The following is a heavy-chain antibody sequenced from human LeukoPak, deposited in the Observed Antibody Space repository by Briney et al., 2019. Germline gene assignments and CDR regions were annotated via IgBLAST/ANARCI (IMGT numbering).Heavy chain of an antibody. CDR1: GGSISSSSFY. CDR3: ARSYCSSTSCYAVGAFDI. V-gene: IGHV4-39*01. CDR2: IYYGRTT. Sequence: SETLSLTCTVSGGSISSSSFYWGWIRHPPGKGLEWIGSIYYGRTTYNNPSLKSRVSISVVTSKSQFSLELNSVTAAGTAVYYWARSYCSSTSCYAVGAFDIWGQGTMVTVSS. D-gene: IGHD2-2*01. J-gene: IGHJ3*02.